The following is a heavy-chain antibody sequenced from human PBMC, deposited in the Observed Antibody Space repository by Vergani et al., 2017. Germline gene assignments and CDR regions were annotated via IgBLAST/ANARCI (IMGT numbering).Heavy chain of an antibody. CDR1: GFTFSSYA. J-gene: IGHJ4*02. CDR3: AKVSLDYYDSSGFDY. V-gene: IGHV3-23*01. CDR2: ISGSGGST. D-gene: IGHD3-22*01. Sequence: EVQLLESGGGLVQPGGSLRLSCAASGFTFSSYAMSWVRQAPGKGLEWVSAISGSGGSTYYADSVKGRFTISRDNSKNTLYLQMNSLIAEDTAVYYFAKVSLDYYDSSGFDYWGQGTLVTVSS.